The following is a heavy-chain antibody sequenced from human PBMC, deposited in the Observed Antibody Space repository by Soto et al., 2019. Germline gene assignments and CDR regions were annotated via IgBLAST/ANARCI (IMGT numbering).Heavy chain of an antibody. J-gene: IGHJ5*02. Sequence: SVKVSCKASGGTFSSYAISWSRQAPGQGLEWMGGIIPIFGTANYAQKFQGRVTITADESTSTAYMELSSLRSEDTAVYYCARDSGYSYGRGNWFDPWGQGTLVTVSS. CDR3: ARDSGYSYGRGNWFDP. CDR1: GGTFSSYA. V-gene: IGHV1-69*13. D-gene: IGHD5-18*01. CDR2: IIPIFGTA.